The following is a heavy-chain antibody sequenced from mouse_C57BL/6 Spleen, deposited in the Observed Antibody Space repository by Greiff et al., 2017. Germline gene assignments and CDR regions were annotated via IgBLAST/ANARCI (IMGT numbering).Heavy chain of an antibody. CDR3: ARSTMVTTSNYYAMDY. Sequence: EVQRVESGGGLVKPGGSLKLSCAASGFTFSSYAMSWVRQTPEKRLEWVATISDGGSYTYYPDNVKGRFTISRDNAKNNLYLQMSHLKSEDTAMYYCARSTMVTTSNYYAMDYWGQGTSVTVSS. J-gene: IGHJ4*01. D-gene: IGHD2-1*01. CDR2: ISDGGSYT. CDR1: GFTFSSYA. V-gene: IGHV5-4*01.